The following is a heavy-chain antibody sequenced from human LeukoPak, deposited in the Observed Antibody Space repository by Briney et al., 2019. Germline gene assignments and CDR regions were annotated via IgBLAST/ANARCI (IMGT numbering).Heavy chain of an antibody. CDR1: GYSFTNYW. Sequence: GESLKISCKGSGYSFTNYWIGWVLQMPGKVLEWMGIIYPGDSDTRYSPSFQGQVTISADKSISTAYLQWSSLKASDTAMYYCASYDILTGYPGAFDIWGQGTMVTVSS. J-gene: IGHJ3*02. D-gene: IGHD3-9*01. V-gene: IGHV5-51*01. CDR3: ASYDILTGYPGAFDI. CDR2: IYPGDSDT.